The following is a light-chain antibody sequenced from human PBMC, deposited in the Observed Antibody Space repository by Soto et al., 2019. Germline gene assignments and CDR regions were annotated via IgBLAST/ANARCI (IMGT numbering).Light chain of an antibody. CDR2: DVS. CDR1: SSDVGGYNY. J-gene: IGLJ1*01. Sequence: QSALTQPASVSGSPGQSITISCTGTSSDVGGYNYVSWYQQHPGKAPKLMIYDVSNRPSGVSNRFSGSKSGNTASLTISGVLGEDEADYYCSSYTTSSTSVFGTGTKVTVL. CDR3: SSYTTSSTSV. V-gene: IGLV2-14*01.